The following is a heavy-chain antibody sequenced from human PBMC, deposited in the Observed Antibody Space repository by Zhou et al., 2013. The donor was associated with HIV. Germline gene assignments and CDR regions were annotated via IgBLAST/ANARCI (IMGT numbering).Heavy chain of an antibody. D-gene: IGHD6-19*01. CDR1: GYTFTGDY. CDR3: ARDRVGVAVAATKVNGLGF. CDR2: INPNNGGT. V-gene: IGHV1-2*02. J-gene: IGHJ3*01. Sequence: QVQLVQSGAEVKKPGASMKVSCKASGYTFTGDYMHWVRQAPGQGLEWMGYINPNNGGTNYAQKFQGRVTMTRDTSINTTYMEMSRLTSDDTAVYYCARDRVGVAVAATKVNGLGFWGQGTMVIVSS.